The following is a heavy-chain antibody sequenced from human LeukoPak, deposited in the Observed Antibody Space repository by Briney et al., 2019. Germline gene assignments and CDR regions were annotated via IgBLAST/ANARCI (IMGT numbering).Heavy chain of an antibody. CDR1: GGSISSGGYS. J-gene: IGHJ5*02. CDR2: IYHSGST. D-gene: IGHD2-2*01. Sequence: PSQTLSLTCAVSGGSISSGGYSWSWIRQPPGKGLEWIGYIYHSGSTYYSPSLKSRVTISVDRSKNQFSLKLSSVTAADTAVYYCARRGYCSSTSCSFGPWGQGTLVTVSS. V-gene: IGHV4-30-2*01. CDR3: ARRGYCSSTSCSFGP.